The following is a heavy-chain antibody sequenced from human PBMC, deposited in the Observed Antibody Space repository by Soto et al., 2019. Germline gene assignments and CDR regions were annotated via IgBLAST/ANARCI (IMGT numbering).Heavy chain of an antibody. Sequence: SETLSLTCTVSGGSISSYYWSWIRQPPGKGLEWIGYIYYSGSTNYNPSLKSRVTISVDTSKNQFSLKLSAVTAADTAVYYCASSIVGATGGYDWFDPWGQGTLVTVSS. CDR1: GGSISSYY. V-gene: IGHV4-59*01. CDR2: IYYSGST. J-gene: IGHJ5*02. CDR3: ASSIVGATGGYDWFDP. D-gene: IGHD1-26*01.